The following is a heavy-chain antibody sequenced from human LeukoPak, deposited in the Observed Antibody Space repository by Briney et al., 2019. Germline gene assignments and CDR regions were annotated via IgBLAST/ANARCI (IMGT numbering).Heavy chain of an antibody. CDR3: ARWYCSSNTCYHLDV. J-gene: IGHJ6*03. Sequence: SETLSLTCTVSGGSISSYYWSWIRQPAGKGLEWIGRIYTSGSTNYIPSLKSRVTMSVDTSKNQLSLRLNSVTAADTAVYYCARWYCSSNTCYHLDVWGKGTTVTVSS. D-gene: IGHD2-15*01. CDR2: IYTSGST. V-gene: IGHV4-4*07. CDR1: GGSISSYY.